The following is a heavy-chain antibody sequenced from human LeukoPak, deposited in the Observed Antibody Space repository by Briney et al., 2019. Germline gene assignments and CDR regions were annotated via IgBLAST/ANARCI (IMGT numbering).Heavy chain of an antibody. V-gene: IGHV3-23*01. J-gene: IGHJ4*02. CDR3: ANQDSSGYYPLDY. Sequence: GGSLRLSCAASGFTFSSYAMSWVRQAPGKGLEWVSAISGSGGSTYYADSVKGRFTISRDNSKNTLYLQMNSLRAEDTAVYYCANQDSSGYYPLDYWGQGTLVTVSS. CDR1: GFTFSSYA. CDR2: ISGSGGST. D-gene: IGHD3-22*01.